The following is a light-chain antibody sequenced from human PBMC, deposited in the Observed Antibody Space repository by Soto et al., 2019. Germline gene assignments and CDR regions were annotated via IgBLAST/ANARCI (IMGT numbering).Light chain of an antibody. V-gene: IGLV2-14*01. CDR2: DVS. CDR1: SSDIGDYDY. CDR3: SSYTSSATWV. J-gene: IGLJ3*02. Sequence: QSALTQPVSVSGSPGQSITISCTGTSSDIGDYDYVSWYQHHPGKAPKLMIYDVSDRPSGVSNRFSGSKSGNTASLTISGLQAEDEADYYCSSYTSSATWVFGGGTKLTVL.